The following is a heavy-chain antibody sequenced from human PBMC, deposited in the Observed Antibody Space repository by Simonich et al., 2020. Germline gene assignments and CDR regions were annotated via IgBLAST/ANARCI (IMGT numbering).Heavy chain of an antibody. V-gene: IGHV1-18*01. J-gene: IGHJ4*02. CDR2: ISAYNGNT. D-gene: IGHD2-15*01. CDR1: GYTFTSYG. CDR3: ARTHRWYFDY. Sequence: QVQLVQSGAEVKKPGASVKVSCKASGYTFTSYGISWVRQAPRQGLEGMGWISAYNGNTNYAQKLQGRVTMTPDTTTSKAYIELRSLRSDETAVYYCARTHRWYFDYWGQGTLVTVSS.